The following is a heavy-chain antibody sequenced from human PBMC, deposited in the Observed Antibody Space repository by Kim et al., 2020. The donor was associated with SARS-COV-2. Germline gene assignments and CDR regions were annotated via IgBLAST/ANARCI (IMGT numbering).Heavy chain of an antibody. CDR1: GGSISSSSYY. J-gene: IGHJ4*02. V-gene: IGHV4-39*07. D-gene: IGHD6-19*01. CDR3: AGGVRQWLRFDY. CDR2: IYYSGST. Sequence: SETLSLTCTVSGGSISSSSYYWGWIRQPPGKGLEWIGSIYYSGSTYYNPSLKSRVTISVDTSKNQFSLKLSSVTAADTAVYYCAGGVRQWLRFDYWGQGTLVTVSS.